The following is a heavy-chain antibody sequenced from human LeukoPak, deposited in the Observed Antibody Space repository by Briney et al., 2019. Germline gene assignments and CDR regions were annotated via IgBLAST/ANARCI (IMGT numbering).Heavy chain of an antibody. Sequence: GGSLRLSCAPSGFTFSTYAMSWVRQAPGKGLEWVSAMSGSAGSTYYADSVKGRFTISRDNSKNTLYLHMNSLRAEDTAVYYCAKIPATFYYYMDVWGKGTTVTISS. V-gene: IGHV3-23*01. D-gene: IGHD2-2*01. CDR2: MSGSAGST. CDR1: GFTFSTYA. J-gene: IGHJ6*03. CDR3: AKIPATFYYYMDV.